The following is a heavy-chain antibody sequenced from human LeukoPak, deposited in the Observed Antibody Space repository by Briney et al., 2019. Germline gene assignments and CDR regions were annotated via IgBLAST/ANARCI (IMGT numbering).Heavy chain of an antibody. V-gene: IGHV4-34*01. CDR2: INHSGST. CDR1: GGSFSGYY. J-gene: IGHJ4*02. Sequence: KPSETLSLTCAVYGGSFSGYYWSWIRQPPGKGLEWIGEINHSGSTNYNPSLKSRVTISVDTSKNQFSLKLSSVTAADTAVYYCARDPMDYYDSSGYWRAYYFDYWGQGTLVTVSS. D-gene: IGHD3-22*01. CDR3: ARDPMDYYDSSGYWRAYYFDY.